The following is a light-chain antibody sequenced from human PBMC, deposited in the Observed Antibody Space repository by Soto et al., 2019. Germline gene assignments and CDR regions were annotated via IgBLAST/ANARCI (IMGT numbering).Light chain of an antibody. Sequence: DIQMTQSPSSVSVSVGERVTISCRASQGITSWLAWYQQKPGRAPKLLIYDASTLQSWVPSRFSGSGSGRDFTLTISSLQPEDFAIYYCLQISNFPLTFGGGTKVEMK. J-gene: IGKJ4*01. CDR2: DAS. CDR1: QGITSW. V-gene: IGKV1-12*01. CDR3: LQISNFPLT.